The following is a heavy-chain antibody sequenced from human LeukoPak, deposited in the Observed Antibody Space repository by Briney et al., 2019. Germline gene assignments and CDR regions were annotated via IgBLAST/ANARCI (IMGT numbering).Heavy chain of an antibody. D-gene: IGHD3-10*01. CDR3: ARAPLTSGGWRGYFDY. CDR1: GFTFSSYR. J-gene: IGHJ4*02. CDR2: ISSSSSYI. V-gene: IGHV3-21*01. Sequence: GGSLRLSCAASGFTFSSYRMNWVRQAPGKGLEWVSSISSSSSYIYYADSVKGRFTISRDNAKNSLYLQMNSLRAEDTAVYYCARAPLTSGGWRGYFDYWGQGTLVTVSS.